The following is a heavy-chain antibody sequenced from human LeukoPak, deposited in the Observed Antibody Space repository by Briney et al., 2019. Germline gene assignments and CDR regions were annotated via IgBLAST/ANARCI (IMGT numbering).Heavy chain of an antibody. J-gene: IGHJ3*02. CDR3: ARGPGDYGGAFDI. CDR2: IGTAGDT. Sequence: GGSLRLSCAASGFTFSSYDMHWVRHATGKGLEWVSAIGTAGDTYYPGSVKGRLTISRENAKNSLYLQMNSLRAGDTAVYYCARGPGDYGGAFDIWGQGTMVTVSS. CDR1: GFTFSSYD. D-gene: IGHD4/OR15-4a*01. V-gene: IGHV3-13*01.